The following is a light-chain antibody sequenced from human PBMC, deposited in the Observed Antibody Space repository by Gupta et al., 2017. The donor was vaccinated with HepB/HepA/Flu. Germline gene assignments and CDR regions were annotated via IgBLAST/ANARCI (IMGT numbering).Light chain of an antibody. CDR2: EDD. Sequence: QSVLTQPPSVSAAPGQKVTISCSGARLNIETNVVSWYKQFPGTAPKLVIYEDDKRPSGIPDRFSGTKSGTSAALAITGLQTADEADYYCASWDISLDAWVFGGGTKLTVL. V-gene: IGLV1-51*01. CDR3: ASWDISLDAWV. J-gene: IGLJ3*02. CDR1: RLNIETNV.